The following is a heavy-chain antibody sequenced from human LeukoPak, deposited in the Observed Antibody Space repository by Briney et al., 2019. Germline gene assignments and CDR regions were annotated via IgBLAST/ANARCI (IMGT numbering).Heavy chain of an antibody. D-gene: IGHD3-10*01. CDR2: IYSAGST. J-gene: IGHJ4*02. Sequence: GGALRLSCAASGFTVSSNYMSWVRQAPGKGLDWVSIIYSAGSTYYEDSVRGRFTISRDSSKNTVCLQMNSRRAEDTAVYYCASGGTGARKYYSDPFHYWGQGTLVTVSS. V-gene: IGHV3-53*01. CDR3: ASGGTGARKYYSDPFHY. CDR1: GFTVSSNY.